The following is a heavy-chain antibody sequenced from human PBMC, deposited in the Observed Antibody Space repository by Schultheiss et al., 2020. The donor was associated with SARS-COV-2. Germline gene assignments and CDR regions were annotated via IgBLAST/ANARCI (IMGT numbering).Heavy chain of an antibody. V-gene: IGHV3-30*04. CDR2: ISYDGSNK. Sequence: GGSLRLSCAASGFTFSSYAMHWVRQAPGKGLEWVAVISYDGSNKYYADSVKGRFTISRDNSKNTLYLQMNSLGAEDTAVYYCARTLSNEEYSSSWYGAGRYYYYGMYVWGQGTTVTVSS. CDR3: ARTLSNEEYSSSWYGAGRYYYYGMYV. CDR1: GFTFSSYA. D-gene: IGHD6-13*01. J-gene: IGHJ6*02.